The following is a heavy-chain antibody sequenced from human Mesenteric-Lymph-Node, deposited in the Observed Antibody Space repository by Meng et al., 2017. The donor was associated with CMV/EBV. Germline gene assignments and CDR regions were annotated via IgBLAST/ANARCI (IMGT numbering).Heavy chain of an antibody. CDR1: GGSFSGYY. J-gene: IGHJ4*02. CDR2: INHSGST. Sequence: SETLSLTCAVYGGSFSGYYWSWIRQPPGKGLEWIGEINHSGSTNYNPSLKSRVTISVDTSKNQFSLNLSSVTAADTAVYYCARGSAYYDFWTNYHFDFWGQGTLVTVSS. V-gene: IGHV4-34*01. CDR3: ARGSAYYDFWTNYHFDF. D-gene: IGHD3-3*01.